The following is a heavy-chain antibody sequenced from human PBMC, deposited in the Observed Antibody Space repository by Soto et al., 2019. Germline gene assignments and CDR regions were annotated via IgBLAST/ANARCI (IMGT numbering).Heavy chain of an antibody. V-gene: IGHV1-18*01. CDR2: ISAYNGNT. D-gene: IGHD3-3*01. CDR1: GYTFTSYG. J-gene: IGHJ6*03. Sequence: QVQLVQSGAEVKKPGASVKVSCKASGYTFTSYGISWVRQAPGQGLEWMGWISAYNGNTNYAQKLQGRVTMTTDTSTSKAYMELRSLRSDDTAVYYCARVQYYDFWSGHQNFGYYYYMDVWGKGTTVTVSS. CDR3: ARVQYYDFWSGHQNFGYYYYMDV.